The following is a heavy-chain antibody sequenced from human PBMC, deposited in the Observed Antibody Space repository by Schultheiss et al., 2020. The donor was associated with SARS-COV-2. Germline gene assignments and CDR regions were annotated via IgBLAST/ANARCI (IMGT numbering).Heavy chain of an antibody. J-gene: IGHJ6*02. D-gene: IGHD4-17*01. CDR2: FDPEDGET. Sequence: ASVKVSCKASGGTFSSYAISWVRQAPGKGLEWMGGFDPEDGETIYAQKFQGRVTMTEDTSTDTAYMELSSLRSEDTAVYYCATARAIYGDYEYYYYYYGMDVWGQGTTVTVSS. V-gene: IGHV1-24*01. CDR3: ATARAIYGDYEYYYYYYGMDV. CDR1: GGTFSSYA.